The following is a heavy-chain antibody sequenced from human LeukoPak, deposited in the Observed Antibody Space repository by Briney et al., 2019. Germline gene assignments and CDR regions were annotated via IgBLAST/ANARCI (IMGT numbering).Heavy chain of an antibody. Sequence: ASVKISCKASGYTFTSYGISWVRQAPGQGLEWMGWISAYNGNTNYAQKLQGRVTMTTDTSTSTAYMELRSLRSDDTAVYYCARERGYSSGWYDDDYWGQGTLVTVSS. CDR1: GYTFTSYG. CDR2: ISAYNGNT. CDR3: ARERGYSSGWYDDDY. J-gene: IGHJ4*02. D-gene: IGHD6-19*01. V-gene: IGHV1-18*01.